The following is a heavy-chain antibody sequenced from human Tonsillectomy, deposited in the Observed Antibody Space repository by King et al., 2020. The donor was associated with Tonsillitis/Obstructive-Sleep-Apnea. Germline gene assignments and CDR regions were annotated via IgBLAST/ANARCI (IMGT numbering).Heavy chain of an antibody. Sequence: VQLQESGPGLVKPSETLSLTCTVSGGSISSYYWSWIRQPPGKGLEWIGYIYYSGSTNYNPSLKSRVTISVDTSKNQFSLKLSSATAADTAVYYCARHDSSGYYVDAFDIWGQGTMVTVSS. CDR1: GGSISSYY. CDR3: ARHDSSGYYVDAFDI. V-gene: IGHV4-59*01. D-gene: IGHD3-22*01. CDR2: IYYSGST. J-gene: IGHJ3*02.